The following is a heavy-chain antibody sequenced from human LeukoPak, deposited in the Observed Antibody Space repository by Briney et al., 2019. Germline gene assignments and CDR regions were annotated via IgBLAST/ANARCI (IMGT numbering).Heavy chain of an antibody. CDR2: IGTAGDT. CDR3: ARVRDSSSWYAFDI. V-gene: IGHV3-13*01. Sequence: GSLRLSCAASGFTFSSYDMHWVRQATGKGLEWVSAIGTAGDTYYPGSVKGRFTISREDAKNSLYLQMNSLRAGDTAVYYCARVRDSSSWYAFDIWGQGTMVTVSS. CDR1: GFTFSSYD. J-gene: IGHJ3*02. D-gene: IGHD6-13*01.